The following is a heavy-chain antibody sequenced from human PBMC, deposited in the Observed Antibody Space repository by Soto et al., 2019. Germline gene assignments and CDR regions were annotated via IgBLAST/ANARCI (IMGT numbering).Heavy chain of an antibody. CDR1: GSSLSGYY. CDR3: ARQPSVIQLFDY. CDR2: IYYSGSS. Sequence: SETRSLTCTVSGSSLSGYYWSWMRQPPGKGLECIGYIYYSGSSNYNPSLKSRVTISVDTSKTQFSLKLSSVTAADTAVYYCARQPSVIQLFDYWGQGTLVTVS. J-gene: IGHJ4*02. V-gene: IGHV4-59*08. D-gene: IGHD3-16*02.